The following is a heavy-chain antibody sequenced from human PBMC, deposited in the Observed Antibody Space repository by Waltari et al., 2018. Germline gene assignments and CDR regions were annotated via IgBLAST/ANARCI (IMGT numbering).Heavy chain of an antibody. D-gene: IGHD5-12*01. CDR2: IYHSGST. CDR1: GYSISSGYY. Sequence: QVQLQESGPGLVKPSETLSLTCAVSGYSISSGYYWGWIRQPPGKGLEGIGSIYHSGSTYYNPSLKSRVTISVDTSKNQFSLKLSSVTAADTAVYYCARDPAYSGYDPIWDFDYWGQGTLVTVSS. V-gene: IGHV4-38-2*02. J-gene: IGHJ4*02. CDR3: ARDPAYSGYDPIWDFDY.